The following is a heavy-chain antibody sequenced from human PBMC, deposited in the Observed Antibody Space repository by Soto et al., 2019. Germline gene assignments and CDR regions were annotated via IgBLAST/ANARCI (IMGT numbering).Heavy chain of an antibody. CDR3: ARTDTYVSSGYPSYFDCGADA. CDR1: GGSISSGGYY. J-gene: IGHJ6*02. CDR2: IYYSGST. D-gene: IGHD3-22*01. Sequence: SETLSLTCTVSGGSISSGGYYWSWIRQHPGKGLEWIGHIYYSGSTYYNPSLKSRVTISVDTSKNQFSLKLSSVTAADTAVYYRARTDTYVSSGYPSYFDCGADAWGHGTTETVPS. V-gene: IGHV4-31*03.